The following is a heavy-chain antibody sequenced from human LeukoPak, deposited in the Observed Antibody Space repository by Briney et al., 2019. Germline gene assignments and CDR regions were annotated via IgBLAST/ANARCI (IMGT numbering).Heavy chain of an antibody. CDR1: GYTFIGYY. J-gene: IGHJ4*02. V-gene: IGHV1-2*06. CDR2: INPNSGGT. CDR3: ARGTIVGAYFDY. D-gene: IGHD1-26*01. Sequence: ASVKVSCKASGYTFIGYYMHWVRQAPGQRLEWMGRINPNSGGTNYAQKFQGRVTMTRDTSINTAYMELGRLRSDDAAVYYCARGTIVGAYFDYWGQGTLVTVSS.